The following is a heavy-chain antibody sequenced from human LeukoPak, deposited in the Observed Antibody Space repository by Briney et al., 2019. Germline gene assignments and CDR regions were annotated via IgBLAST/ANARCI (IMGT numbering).Heavy chain of an antibody. V-gene: IGHV1-2*02. D-gene: IGHD1-26*01. J-gene: IGHJ6*02. CDR2: INPNSGGT. Sequence: ASVKVSCKASGYTFTGYYMHWVRQAPGQGLEWMGWINPNSGGTNYAQKFQGRVTMTRNTSISTAYMELSSLRSEDTAVYYCALGSYYYYGMDVWGQGTTVTVSS. CDR1: GYTFTGYY. CDR3: ALGSYYYYGMDV.